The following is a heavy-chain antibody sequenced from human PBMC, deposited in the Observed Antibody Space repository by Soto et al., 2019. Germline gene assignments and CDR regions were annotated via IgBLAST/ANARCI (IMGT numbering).Heavy chain of an antibody. J-gene: IGHJ4*02. CDR1: GFTFSSYG. Sequence: QVQLVESGGGVVQPGRSLRLSCAASGFTFSSYGMHWVRQAPGKGLEWVALIWYDGSNKYYADSVKGRFTISRDNSKNTLFLQMNSLRAEDTAVYYCARDGGRSWDFDYWGQGTLITVSS. CDR2: IWYDGSNK. V-gene: IGHV3-33*01. CDR3: ARDGGRSWDFDY. D-gene: IGHD2-15*01.